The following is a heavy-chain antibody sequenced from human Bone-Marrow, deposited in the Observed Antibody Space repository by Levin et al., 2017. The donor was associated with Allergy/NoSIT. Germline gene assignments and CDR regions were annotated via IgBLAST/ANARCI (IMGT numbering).Heavy chain of an antibody. J-gene: IGHJ5*02. CDR2: IKFSGNT. D-gene: IGHD5-18*01. V-gene: IGHV4-39*01. CDR3: ARVRGGRQLWES. CDR1: GASISSSNNY. Sequence: RPSETLSLTCTVSGASISSSNNYWGWIRQSPGKGLDWIGTIKFSGNTYYNPSLKSRLTLSVDTSKNQLSLKFNSVTAAATAVYYCARVRGGRQLWESWGQGTLVTVSS.